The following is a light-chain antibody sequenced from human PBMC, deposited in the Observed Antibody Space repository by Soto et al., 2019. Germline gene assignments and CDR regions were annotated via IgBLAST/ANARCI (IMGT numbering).Light chain of an antibody. CDR2: DVS. CDR1: STDVGGYNY. V-gene: IGLV2-14*03. J-gene: IGLJ1*01. Sequence: QSVLAQPSSVSGSPGQSITISCTGTSTDVGGYNYVSWYQHHPGKGPKLMIYDVSNRPSGVSDRFSGSKSGNKASLIISTLQAADESDYYCGSYTSNDTPFVFGTGTKGTVL. CDR3: GSYTSNDTPFV.